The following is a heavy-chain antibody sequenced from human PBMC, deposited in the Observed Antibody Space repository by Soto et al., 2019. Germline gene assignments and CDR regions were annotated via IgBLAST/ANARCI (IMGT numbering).Heavy chain of an antibody. D-gene: IGHD3-22*01. Sequence: PGGSLRLSCAASGFTFSDYYMSWIRQAPGKGLEWVSAISGSGGSTYYADSVKGRFTISRDNSKNTLYLQMNSLRAEDTAVYYCAKQAMIVVVIQETFPVWGQGTTVTVSS. CDR1: GFTFSDYY. J-gene: IGHJ6*02. CDR2: ISGSGGST. CDR3: AKQAMIVVVIQETFPV. V-gene: IGHV3-23*01.